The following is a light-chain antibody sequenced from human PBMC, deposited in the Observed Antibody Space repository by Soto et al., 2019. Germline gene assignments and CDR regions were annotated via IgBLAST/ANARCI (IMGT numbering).Light chain of an antibody. V-gene: IGLV1-44*01. CDR1: SSNIGSNT. CDR3: AAWDDSLNGLYV. Sequence: QSVLTQPPSASGTPGQRVTISCSGSSSNIGSNTVNWYQQLPGTAPKLLIYSNNQRPSGVPDRFSGSKSGTSASLAISELQSEDEADYYCAAWDDSLNGLYVFGTGTKVTAL. CDR2: SNN. J-gene: IGLJ1*01.